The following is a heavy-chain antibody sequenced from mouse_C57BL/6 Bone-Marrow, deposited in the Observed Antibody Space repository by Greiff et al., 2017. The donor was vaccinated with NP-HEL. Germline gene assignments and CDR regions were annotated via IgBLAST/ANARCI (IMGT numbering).Heavy chain of an antibody. CDR2: IRHKANNHAT. J-gene: IGHJ1*03. Sequence: VMLVESGGGLVQPGGSMKLSCAASGFTFSDAWMDWVRQSPEKGLEWVAEIRHKANNHATYYAESVKVRFTISRDDSKSCVYLLMNSLRAEDTGIYYCRHYGYPLWYFDVWGTGTTVTVSS. D-gene: IGHD2-2*01. V-gene: IGHV6-6*01. CDR3: RHYGYPLWYFDV. CDR1: GFTFSDAW.